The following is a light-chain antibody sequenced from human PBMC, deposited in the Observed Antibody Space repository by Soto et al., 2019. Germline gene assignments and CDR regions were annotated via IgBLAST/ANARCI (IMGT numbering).Light chain of an antibody. Sequence: SPNSLSASVGQRVPITCWASQTISSYLKWYQQKPGKAPDLLIYTASSLESGVPSRFSGSGSGTDFTLTIISLQPEDFATYFCQQSYSRPRTFGQGSKVDIK. J-gene: IGKJ1*01. CDR2: TAS. CDR3: QQSYSRPRT. V-gene: IGKV1-39*01. CDR1: QTISSY.